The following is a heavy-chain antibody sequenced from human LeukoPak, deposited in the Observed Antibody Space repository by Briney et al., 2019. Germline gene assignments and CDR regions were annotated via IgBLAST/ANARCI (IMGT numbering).Heavy chain of an antibody. CDR3: ARDLGSSWVEHLDY. D-gene: IGHD6-13*01. CDR1: GGSISSIAW. V-gene: IGHV4-4*02. Sequence: KTSETLSLTCAVSGGSISSIAWWSWVRQPPGKGLEWIGEVYHSGRTNYNSFLKSRVTVSVDKSKNQFSLKLTSATAADTAVYYCARDLGSSWVEHLDYWGQGVLVIVSS. CDR2: VYHSGRT. J-gene: IGHJ4*02.